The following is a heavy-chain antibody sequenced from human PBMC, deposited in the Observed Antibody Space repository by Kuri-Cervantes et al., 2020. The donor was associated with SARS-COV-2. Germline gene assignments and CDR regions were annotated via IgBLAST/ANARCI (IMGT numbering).Heavy chain of an antibody. Sequence: LSLTCAASGFTFSSYSMNWVRQAPGEGLEWVSYISSSGSTIYYADSVKGRFTISRDNAKNSLYLQMNSLRAENTAVYYCAPRGEGSGFDYWGQGTLVTVSS. D-gene: IGHD3-16*01. CDR3: APRGEGSGFDY. CDR1: GFTFSSYS. V-gene: IGHV3-48*04. J-gene: IGHJ4*02. CDR2: ISSSGSTI.